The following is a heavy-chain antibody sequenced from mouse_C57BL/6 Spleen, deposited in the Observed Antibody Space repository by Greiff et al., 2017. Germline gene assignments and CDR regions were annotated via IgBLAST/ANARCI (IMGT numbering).Heavy chain of an antibody. V-gene: IGHV14-3*01. CDR1: GFNIKNTY. CDR2: IDPANGNT. Sequence: VQLKESVAELVRPGASVKLSCTASGFNIKNTYMHWVKQRPEQGLEWIGRIDPANGNTKYAPKFQGKATITADTSSNTAYLQLSSLTSEYTAIYYCARGYYGSSPFAYWGQGTLVTVSA. D-gene: IGHD1-1*01. J-gene: IGHJ3*01. CDR3: ARGYYGSSPFAY.